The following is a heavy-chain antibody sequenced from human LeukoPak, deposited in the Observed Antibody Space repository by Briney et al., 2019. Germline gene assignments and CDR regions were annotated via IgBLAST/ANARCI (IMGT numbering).Heavy chain of an antibody. Sequence: EASVKVSCKASGYTFTSYGISWVRQAPGQGLEWMGWISAYNGNTNYAQKLQGRVTMTPDTSTSTAYMELRSLRSDDTAVYYCAREGRYSYGQDDPYYYYMDVWGKGTTVTVSS. V-gene: IGHV1-18*01. D-gene: IGHD5-18*01. CDR2: ISAYNGNT. CDR1: GYTFTSYG. J-gene: IGHJ6*03. CDR3: AREGRYSYGQDDPYYYYMDV.